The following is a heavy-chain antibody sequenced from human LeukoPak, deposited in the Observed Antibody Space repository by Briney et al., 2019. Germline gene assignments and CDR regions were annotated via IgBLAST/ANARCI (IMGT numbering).Heavy chain of an antibody. J-gene: IGHJ4*02. D-gene: IGHD3-22*01. CDR2: MYYSGST. CDR3: ARVQGHSYDSNGYYRYFDY. CDR1: GDSISSRSYF. V-gene: IGHV4-39*07. Sequence: SETLSLTFTVSGDSISSRSYFCDWIRQSPGKGLQSIASMYYSGSTYYNPSLKSRVTISVDTSKNEFSLKLSSVTAADTAVYFCARVQGHSYDSNGYYRYFDYWGQGTLVTVSS.